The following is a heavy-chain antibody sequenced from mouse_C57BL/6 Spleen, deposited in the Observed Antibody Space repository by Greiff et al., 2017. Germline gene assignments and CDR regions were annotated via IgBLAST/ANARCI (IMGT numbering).Heavy chain of an antibody. CDR3: ARNYGSSYWYFDV. CDR2: IYPGGGCT. CDR1: GYTFTNYW. Sequence: QVQLQQSGAELVRPGTSVKMSCKASGYTFTNYWIGWAKQRPGHGLEWIGDIYPGGGCTNYNEKFKGKATLTADKSSSTAYMQFSSLTSEDSAIYYCARNYGSSYWYFDVWGTGTTVTVSS. V-gene: IGHV1-63*01. J-gene: IGHJ1*03. D-gene: IGHD1-1*01.